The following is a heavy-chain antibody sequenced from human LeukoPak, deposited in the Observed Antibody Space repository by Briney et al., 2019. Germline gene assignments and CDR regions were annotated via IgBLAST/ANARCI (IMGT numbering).Heavy chain of an antibody. CDR3: ARYSSSAEFDY. CDR1: GGSISSGGYY. J-gene: IGHJ4*02. V-gene: IGHV4-31*03. D-gene: IGHD6-6*01. Sequence: TLSLTRTVSGGSISSGGYYWSWIRQHPGKGLEWIGYIYYSGSTYYNPSLKSRVTISVDTSKNQFSLKLSSVTAADTAVYYCARYSSSAEFDYWGQGTLVTVSS. CDR2: IYYSGST.